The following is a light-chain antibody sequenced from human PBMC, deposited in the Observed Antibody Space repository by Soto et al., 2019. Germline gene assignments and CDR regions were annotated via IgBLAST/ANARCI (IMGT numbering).Light chain of an antibody. V-gene: IGKV1-27*01. CDR3: QKYNSAPLT. Sequence: DIPMTQSPSSLSASVGDRVTITCRASQDINNFLAWYQQSPGKVPKLLIFAASTLHSGVPSRFTGSGSGTDFTLTISSLQPEDVATYYCQKYNSAPLTFGGGTKVEIK. CDR2: AAS. CDR1: QDINNF. J-gene: IGKJ4*01.